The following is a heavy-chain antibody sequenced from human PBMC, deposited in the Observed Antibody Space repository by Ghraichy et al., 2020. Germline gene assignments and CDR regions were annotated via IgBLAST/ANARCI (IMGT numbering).Heavy chain of an antibody. J-gene: IGHJ4*02. CDR3: ARLLATINHFDS. Sequence: GGSLRLSCVGTGFAFSDYGIHWVRQAPGKGLEWVAFIQYDGSDIYYADSVKGRFTISRDNSWNTVYLQMISLRPDDTAVYYCARLLATINHFDSWGQGTVVTVSS. V-gene: IGHV3-30*19. CDR2: IQYDGSDI. D-gene: IGHD5-12*01. CDR1: GFAFSDYG.